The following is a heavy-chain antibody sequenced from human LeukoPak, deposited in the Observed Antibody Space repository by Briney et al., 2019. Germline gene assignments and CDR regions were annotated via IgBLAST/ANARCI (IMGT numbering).Heavy chain of an antibody. CDR1: GYTLTELS. Sequence: ASVKVSCKVSGYTLTELSMHWVRQAPGKGLEWMGGFDPEDGETIYAQKFQGRVTMTEDTSTDTAYMELSSLRSEDTAVYYCATSMVRGVLPPLDAFDIWGQGTMVTVSS. CDR3: ATSMVRGVLPPLDAFDI. V-gene: IGHV1-24*01. CDR2: FDPEDGET. D-gene: IGHD3-10*01. J-gene: IGHJ3*02.